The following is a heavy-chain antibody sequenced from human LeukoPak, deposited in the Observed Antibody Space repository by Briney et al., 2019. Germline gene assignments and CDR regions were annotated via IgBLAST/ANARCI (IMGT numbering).Heavy chain of an antibody. Sequence: GGSLRLSCAASGFTFSDYSMNWVRQAPGKGLEWVSGISWNSGSIGYADSVKGRFTISRDNAKNSLYLQMNSLRAEDTALYYCAKDARGYYYYYYMDVWGKGTTVTVSS. CDR2: ISWNSGSI. D-gene: IGHD1-26*01. V-gene: IGHV3-9*01. CDR1: GFTFSDYS. J-gene: IGHJ6*03. CDR3: AKDARGYYYYYYMDV.